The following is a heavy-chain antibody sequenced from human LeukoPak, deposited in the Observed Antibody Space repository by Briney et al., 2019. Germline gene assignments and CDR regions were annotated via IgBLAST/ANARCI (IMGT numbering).Heavy chain of an antibody. D-gene: IGHD5-24*01. J-gene: IGHJ4*02. CDR1: GCSISSYC. V-gene: IGHV4-59*08. CDR3: ARHGRDGYNYGPVVYY. Sequence: SETLSLTCTVSGCSISSYCWSWIRQPPGKGLEWIGYIYYSGSTNYNPSLKSRVTLSVDTPKNQFSLKLSSVTAADTAVYYCARHGRDGYNYGPVVYYWGQGTLVTVSS. CDR2: IYYSGST.